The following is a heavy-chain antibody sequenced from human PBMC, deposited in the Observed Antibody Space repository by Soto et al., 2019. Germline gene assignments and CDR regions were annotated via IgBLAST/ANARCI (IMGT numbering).Heavy chain of an antibody. Sequence: EVQLVESGGGLVQPGGSLRLSCAASGFTFSNYWMHWVRQAPGKGLVWISRINTDGSTTSYADSVKGRFTISRDNAKNTLFLQMNSLRAEDTAVYSCARDLTTLGTPGDDFDYWGQGTLVTVSS. CDR3: ARDLTTLGTPGDDFDY. V-gene: IGHV3-74*01. D-gene: IGHD4-4*01. J-gene: IGHJ4*02. CDR2: INTDGSTT. CDR1: GFTFSNYW.